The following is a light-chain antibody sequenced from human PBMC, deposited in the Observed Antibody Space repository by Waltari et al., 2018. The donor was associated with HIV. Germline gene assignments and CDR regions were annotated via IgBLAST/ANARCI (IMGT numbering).Light chain of an antibody. J-gene: IGLJ1*01. V-gene: IGLV3-21*02. CDR1: IGSKS. CDR3: QVWDSSTEHAYV. CDR2: DDS. Sequence: SYVLTQPPSLSVAPGQTARITCGGDIGSKSVHWYQQKPGQDPVVVVHDDSDRPSGNPVRFSGSKVGNAATQAISSVEARDEADDYCQVWDSSTEHAYVFGPGSKVTGL.